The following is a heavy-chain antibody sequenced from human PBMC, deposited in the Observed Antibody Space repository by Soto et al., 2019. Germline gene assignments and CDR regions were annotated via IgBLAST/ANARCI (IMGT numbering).Heavy chain of an antibody. J-gene: IGHJ3*01. Sequence: QVQLVESGGGVVQPGRSLRLSCAASGFIFSSYAMHWVRQAPGKGLEWVAVISYDGSNKYYADSVKGRLTISRDNSKNTLYLQMNSLRAYDTAVYYCAREYGIGGAVFDFWGQGTMVTVSS. CDR2: ISYDGSNK. V-gene: IGHV3-30-3*01. D-gene: IGHD2-15*01. CDR1: GFIFSSYA. CDR3: AREYGIGGAVFDF.